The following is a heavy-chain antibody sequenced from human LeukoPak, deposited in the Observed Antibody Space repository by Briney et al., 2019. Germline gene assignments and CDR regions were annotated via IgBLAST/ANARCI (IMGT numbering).Heavy chain of an antibody. J-gene: IGHJ4*02. Sequence: SETLSLTCSVSGGSISSSSSYWGWIRQPPGKGLEWIGSIYYSGSSFDNPALKSRVTISVDTSKNQFSLTLSSVTAADTAVYYCARHRSGWLQSSFDYWGQGTLVTVSS. CDR2: IYYSGSS. CDR1: GGSISSSSSY. D-gene: IGHD5-24*01. V-gene: IGHV4-39*01. CDR3: ARHRSGWLQSSFDY.